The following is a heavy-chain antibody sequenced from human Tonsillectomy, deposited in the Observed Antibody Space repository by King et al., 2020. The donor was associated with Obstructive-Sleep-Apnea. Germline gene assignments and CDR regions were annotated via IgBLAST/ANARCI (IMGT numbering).Heavy chain of an antibody. Sequence: VQLVESGGGLVKPGGSLRLSCAASGFTFSNAWVSWVRQAPGKGLEWVGRIKSKTDGGTPDYAAPVKGRFTISRDDSKNTLYLQMNSLKTEDTAGYYCTTDRGLGYRSGFSYGGLFDYWGQGTLVTVSS. D-gene: IGHD5-18*01. CDR2: IKSKTDGGTP. J-gene: IGHJ4*02. CDR3: TTDRGLGYRSGFSYGGLFDY. CDR1: GFTFSNAW. V-gene: IGHV3-15*01.